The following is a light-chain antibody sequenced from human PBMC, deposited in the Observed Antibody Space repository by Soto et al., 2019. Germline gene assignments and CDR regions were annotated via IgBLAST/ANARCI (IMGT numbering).Light chain of an antibody. Sequence: DIQMTQSPSSVSASVGDRVTITCRASQGVSTWLAWYQQKPGKAPNLLIYTASSLQSGVPSRFSGSGSGTDFTLTISSLQPEDCASYYCQQTTTFPLTFGGGTQVEI. V-gene: IGKV1D-12*01. CDR2: TAS. CDR1: QGVSTW. J-gene: IGKJ4*01. CDR3: QQTTTFPLT.